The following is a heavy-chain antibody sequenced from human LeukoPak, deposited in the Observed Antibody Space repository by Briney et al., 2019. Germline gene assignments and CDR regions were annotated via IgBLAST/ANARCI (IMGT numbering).Heavy chain of an antibody. D-gene: IGHD3-3*01. CDR1: GGSISSYY. CDR3: ARTTFWSGYRQSNWFDP. V-gene: IGHV4-4*07. CDR2: IYTDGST. J-gene: IGHJ5*02. Sequence: SETLSLTCTVSGGSISSYYWSWIRQPAGKGLEWIGRIYTDGSTNYNPSLKSRVTMSVDTSKNQISLKLSSVTAADTAVYYCARTTFWSGYRQSNWFDPWGQGTLVTVSS.